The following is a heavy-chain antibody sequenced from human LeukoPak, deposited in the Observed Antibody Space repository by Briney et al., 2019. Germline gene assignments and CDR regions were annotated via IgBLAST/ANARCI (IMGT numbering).Heavy chain of an antibody. V-gene: IGHV3-23*01. CDR1: GFTASSYA. J-gene: IGHJ4*02. CDR2: ISVSGDIT. CDR3: AKVGRPRSWPHHFDY. D-gene: IGHD3-16*01. Sequence: GSLRLSCAASGFTASSYAMNWIRQAPGKGLEWVSSISVSGDITYYADSVKGRFTISRDNSKDTLYLQMNSLGAEDTAVYYCAKVGRPRSWPHHFDYWGQGTLVTVSS.